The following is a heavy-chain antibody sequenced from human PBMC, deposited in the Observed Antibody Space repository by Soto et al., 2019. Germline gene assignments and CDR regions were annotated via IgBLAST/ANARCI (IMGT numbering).Heavy chain of an antibody. D-gene: IGHD3-3*01. CDR3: AREANTIYAPHGLDV. CDR1: GFPFDSYS. CDR2: LSSGSFYI. J-gene: IGHJ6*02. Sequence: GGSLRLSCAVSGFPFDSYSMSWVRQAPGQGLGWLASLSSGSFYIFHADSIRGRFTISRDDAKNLLFLQMNSLTIEDPATYYCAREANTIYAPHGLDVWGQGTAVTVAS. V-gene: IGHV3-21*01.